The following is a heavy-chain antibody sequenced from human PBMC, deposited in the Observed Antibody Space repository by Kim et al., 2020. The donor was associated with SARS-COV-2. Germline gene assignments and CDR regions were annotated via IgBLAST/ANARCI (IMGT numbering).Heavy chain of an antibody. V-gene: IGHV4-30-4*01. D-gene: IGHD3-10*01. Sequence: SETLSLTCTASGGSISSGDYYWSWIRQPPGKGLEWIGYIYYSGSTYYNPSLKSRVTISVDTSKNQFSLKLSSVTAADTAVYYCARDYFGRVYYGSGGYGFYGMDVWGQRTTVTVSS. CDR2: IYYSGST. J-gene: IGHJ6*02. CDR1: GGSISSGDYY. CDR3: ARDYFGRVYYGSGGYGFYGMDV.